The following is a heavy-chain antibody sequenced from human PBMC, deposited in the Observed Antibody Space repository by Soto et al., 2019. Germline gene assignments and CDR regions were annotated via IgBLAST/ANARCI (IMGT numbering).Heavy chain of an antibody. V-gene: IGHV1-69*13. D-gene: IGHD3-22*01. Sequence: SVKVSCKASGGTFSSYAISWVRQAPGQGLEWMGGIIPIFGTANYAQKFQGRVTITADESTSTAYMELSSLRSEDTAVYYCAKNSRSYYDGSGYYSGYWGQGTLVTVSS. J-gene: IGHJ4*02. CDR1: GGTFSSYA. CDR3: AKNSRSYYDGSGYYSGY. CDR2: IIPIFGTA.